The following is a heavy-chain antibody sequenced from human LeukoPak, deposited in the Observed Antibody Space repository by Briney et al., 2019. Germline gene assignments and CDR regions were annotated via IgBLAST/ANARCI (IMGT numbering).Heavy chain of an antibody. V-gene: IGHV4-4*07. CDR1: GGSISSYY. Sequence: PSETLSLTCTVSGGSISSYYWSWIRQPAGKGLEWIGRIYTSGSTNYNPSLKSRVTMSVDTSKSQFSLKLSSVTAADTAVYYCARSGAGSGWYNAFDIWGQGTMVTVSS. D-gene: IGHD6-19*01. CDR2: IYTSGST. CDR3: ARSGAGSGWYNAFDI. J-gene: IGHJ3*02.